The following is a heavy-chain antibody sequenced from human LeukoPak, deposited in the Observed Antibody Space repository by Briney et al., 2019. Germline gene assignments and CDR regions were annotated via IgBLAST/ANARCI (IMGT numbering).Heavy chain of an antibody. V-gene: IGHV3-74*01. J-gene: IGHJ4*02. CDR3: AREHRHEGATVDS. CDR2: IERDGRST. Sequence: GGSLGLSCAASGFTFSSYWMHWVRQAPGKGLVWVSRIERDGRSTSYADSVRGRFTISRDNAKNTLYLQMNSLRAEDTAVYYCAREHRHEGATVDSWGQGTLVTVSS. CDR1: GFTFSSYW. D-gene: IGHD1-26*01.